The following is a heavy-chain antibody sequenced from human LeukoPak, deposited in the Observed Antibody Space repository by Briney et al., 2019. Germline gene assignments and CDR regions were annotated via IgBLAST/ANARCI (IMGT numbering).Heavy chain of an antibody. CDR3: ARSPYSSPSRPFDY. CDR2: IYYSGST. CDR1: GGSISSYY. D-gene: IGHD6-13*01. J-gene: IGHJ4*02. Sequence: PSETLSLTCTVSGGSISSYYWSWIRQPPGKGLEWIGYIYYSGSTNYNPSLKSRVTISVDTSKNQFSLKLSSVTAADTAVYYCARSPYSSPSRPFDYWGQGTLVTVSS. V-gene: IGHV4-59*01.